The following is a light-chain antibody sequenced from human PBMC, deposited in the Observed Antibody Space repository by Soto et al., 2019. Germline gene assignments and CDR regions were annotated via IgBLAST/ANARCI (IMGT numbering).Light chain of an antibody. J-gene: IGKJ1*01. CDR1: QSLVHSDENTY. V-gene: IGKV2-30*02. CDR3: TQGTHWPWT. Sequence: EVVMTQSPLSLPVTLGQPASISCRSTQSLVHSDENTYLSWLQQRPGQSPRRLIYKVSNRDSGVPDRFSGSGSGTDFTLKISRVEAEDVGVYYCTQGTHWPWTFGQGTKVEIK. CDR2: KVS.